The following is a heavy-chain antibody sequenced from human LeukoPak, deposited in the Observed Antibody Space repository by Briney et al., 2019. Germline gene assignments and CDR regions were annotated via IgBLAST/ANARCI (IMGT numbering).Heavy chain of an antibody. CDR1: GVSISSGDYY. J-gene: IGHJ3*02. CDR2: IYYSGST. D-gene: IGHD4-17*01. CDR3: ARHDYGGYGTFDI. V-gene: IGHV4-30-4*01. Sequence: SETLSLTCTVSGVSISSGDYYWRWIRQPPGKGLEWIGYIYYSGSTYSNPSLNSRVTISVDTSKNQFSLKLTSVTAADTAVYYCARHDYGGYGTFDIWGQGTMVTVSS.